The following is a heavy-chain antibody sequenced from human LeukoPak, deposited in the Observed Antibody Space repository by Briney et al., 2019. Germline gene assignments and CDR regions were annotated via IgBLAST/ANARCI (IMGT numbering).Heavy chain of an antibody. D-gene: IGHD2-2*01. CDR3: ARGSRLGYCSSTSCPYFDY. CDR1: GGSFSGYY. Sequence: SETLPLTCAVYGGSFSGYYWSWLRQPPGKGLEWIGEINHSGSTNYNPSLKSRVTISVDTSKNQFSLKLSSVTAADTVVYYCARGSRLGYCSSTSCPYFDYWGQGTLVTVSS. V-gene: IGHV4-34*01. J-gene: IGHJ4*02. CDR2: INHSGST.